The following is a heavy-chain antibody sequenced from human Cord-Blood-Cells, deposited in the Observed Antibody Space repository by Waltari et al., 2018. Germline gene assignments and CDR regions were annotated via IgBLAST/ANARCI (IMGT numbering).Heavy chain of an antibody. CDR3: ARRGGITMVRGVIIPYFDY. CDR2: INHSGST. D-gene: IGHD3-10*01. CDR1: GGSFSGYY. Sequence: QVQLQQWGAGLLKPSETLSLTCAVYGGSFSGYYWSWIRQPPGKGLEWIGEINHSGSTTYNPSLQSRVTISVDTSKNQFSLKLRSVTAADTAVYYCARRGGITMVRGVIIPYFDYWGQGTLVTVSS. J-gene: IGHJ4*02. V-gene: IGHV4-34*01.